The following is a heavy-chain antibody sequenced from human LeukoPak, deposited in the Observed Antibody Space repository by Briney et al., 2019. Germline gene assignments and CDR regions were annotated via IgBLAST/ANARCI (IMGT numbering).Heavy chain of an antibody. D-gene: IGHD6-19*01. Sequence: PSETLSLTCAVYGGSFSGYYWSWIRQPPGKGLEWIGEINHSGSTNYNPSLKSRVTISVDTSKNQFSLKLSSVTAADTAVYYCARGLFSAVAGPVDYWGQGILVTVSS. CDR1: GGSFSGYY. J-gene: IGHJ4*02. V-gene: IGHV4-34*01. CDR2: INHSGST. CDR3: ARGLFSAVAGPVDY.